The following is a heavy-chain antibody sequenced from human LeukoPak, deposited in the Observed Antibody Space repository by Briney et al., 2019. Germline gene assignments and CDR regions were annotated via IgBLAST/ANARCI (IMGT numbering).Heavy chain of an antibody. CDR1: GDSVFSSSTA. J-gene: IGHJ4*02. Sequence: SQTLSLTCAISGDSVFSSSTAWNWIRQSPSRGLEWLGRTYYRSKWYNDYAVSVKSRITINPDTSKNQFSLQLISVTPEDTAVYYCVRYYDFWSGLHYFDYWGQGTLVTVSS. D-gene: IGHD3-3*01. V-gene: IGHV6-1*01. CDR2: TYYRSKWYN. CDR3: VRYYDFWSGLHYFDY.